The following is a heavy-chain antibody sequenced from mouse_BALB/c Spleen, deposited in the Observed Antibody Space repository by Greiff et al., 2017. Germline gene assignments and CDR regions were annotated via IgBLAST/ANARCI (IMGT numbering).Heavy chain of an antibody. CDR1: GYTFTSYW. J-gene: IGHJ2*01. Sequence: VQLQQSGAELAKPGASVKMSCKASGYTFTSYWMHWVKQRPGQGLEWIGYINPSTGYTEYNQKFKDKATLTADKSSSTAYMQLSSLTSEDSAVYYCAGPYYFDYWGQGTTLTVSS. V-gene: IGHV1-7*01. CDR3: AGPYYFDY. CDR2: INPSTGYT.